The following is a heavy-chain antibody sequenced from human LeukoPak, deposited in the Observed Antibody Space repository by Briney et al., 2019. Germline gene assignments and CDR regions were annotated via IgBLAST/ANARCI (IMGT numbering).Heavy chain of an antibody. D-gene: IGHD6-19*01. Sequence: SETLSLTCTVSGGSISNNISYWGWIRQPPGKGLEWIGSLYYSGSTYYNPSLKSRVTLSVDTSKNQFSLKLSSVTAADTAVYYCARGAGDYWGQGTLVTVSS. CDR1: GGSISNNISY. J-gene: IGHJ4*02. V-gene: IGHV4-39*01. CDR2: LYYSGST. CDR3: ARGAGDY.